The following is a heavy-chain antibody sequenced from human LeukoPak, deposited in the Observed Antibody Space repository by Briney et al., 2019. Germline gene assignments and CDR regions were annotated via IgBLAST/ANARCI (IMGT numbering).Heavy chain of an antibody. J-gene: IGHJ4*02. CDR2: ICTSGST. D-gene: IGHD3-22*01. Sequence: SETLSLTCTVSGGSISSYYWSWIRQPAGKGLEWIGRICTSGSTNYNPSLKSRVTMSVDTSKNQFSLKLSSVTAADTAMYYCARSNYYDSSGYYPIDYWGQGTLVTVSS. CDR1: GGSISSYY. V-gene: IGHV4-4*07. CDR3: ARSNYYDSSGYYPIDY.